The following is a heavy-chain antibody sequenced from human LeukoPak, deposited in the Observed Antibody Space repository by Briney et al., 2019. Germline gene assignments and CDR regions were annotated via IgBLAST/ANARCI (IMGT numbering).Heavy chain of an antibody. CDR3: ACNYYDSSGYYADAFDI. CDR2: IYYSGST. Sequence: SETLSLTCTVSGGSISSYYWSWIRQPPGKGLEWIGYIYYSGSTNYNPSLKRRVTISVDTSKNQFSLKLSSVTAADTAVYYCACNYYDSSGYYADAFDIWGQGTMVTVSS. CDR1: GGSISSYY. V-gene: IGHV4-59*08. D-gene: IGHD3-22*01. J-gene: IGHJ3*02.